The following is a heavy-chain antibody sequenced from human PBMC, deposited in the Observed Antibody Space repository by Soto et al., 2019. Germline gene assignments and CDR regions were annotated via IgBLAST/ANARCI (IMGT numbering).Heavy chain of an antibody. CDR2: ISWDGGST. CDR1: GFTCDDYT. V-gene: IGHV3-43*01. Sequence: GGSLRLSCAASGFTCDDYTMHWVRQAPGKGLEWVSLISWDGGSTYYADSVKGRFTISRDNSKNSLYLQMNSLRTEDTALYYCAKDLLNDYGGNSDAFDIWGQGTMVTVSS. J-gene: IGHJ3*02. D-gene: IGHD4-17*01. CDR3: AKDLLNDYGGNSDAFDI.